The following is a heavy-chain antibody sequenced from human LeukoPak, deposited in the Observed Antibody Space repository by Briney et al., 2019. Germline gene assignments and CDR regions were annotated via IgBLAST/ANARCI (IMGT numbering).Heavy chain of an antibody. Sequence: SETLSLTCTVSGGSISSSSYYWGWIRQPPGKGLEWIGSIYYSGSTYYNPSLKRRVTISVDTSKNQFSLKLSSVTAADTAVYYCARSDEQQLVFDYWGQGTLVTVSS. J-gene: IGHJ4*02. CDR1: GGSISSSSYY. CDR2: IYYSGST. V-gene: IGHV4-39*01. D-gene: IGHD6-13*01. CDR3: ARSDEQQLVFDY.